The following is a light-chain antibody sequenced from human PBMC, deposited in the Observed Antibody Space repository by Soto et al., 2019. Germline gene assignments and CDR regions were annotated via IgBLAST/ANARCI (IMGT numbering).Light chain of an antibody. CDR2: AAS. J-gene: IGKJ5*01. CDR3: QQLFDSPIT. CDR1: QGIRND. V-gene: IGKV1-17*01. Sequence: IQMTQSPSSLSASVGDRVTITCRASQGIRNDLGWYQQKPGKAPKLLIYAASTLESGVPSRFSAAVSGTEFSRTITSLQPEDFATDYCQQLFDSPITFGQGTGLEIK.